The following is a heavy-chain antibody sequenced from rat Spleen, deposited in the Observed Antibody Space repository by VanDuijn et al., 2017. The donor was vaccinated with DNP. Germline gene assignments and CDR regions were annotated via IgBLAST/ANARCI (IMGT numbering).Heavy chain of an antibody. CDR2: INKDGTTI. CDR1: RITFGDHN. V-gene: IGHV4-2*01. J-gene: IGHJ2*01. CDR3: ARHGTDY. D-gene: IGHD1-7*01. Sequence: EVQLVESGGGLVQPGRSLKLSCAVSRITFGDHNMAWVRQAPGKGLEWIGEINKDGTTINYNPSLKEKFTMSRDNAQNTLYLQMSEVGSEDTAIYYCARHGTDYWGQGVMVTVSS.